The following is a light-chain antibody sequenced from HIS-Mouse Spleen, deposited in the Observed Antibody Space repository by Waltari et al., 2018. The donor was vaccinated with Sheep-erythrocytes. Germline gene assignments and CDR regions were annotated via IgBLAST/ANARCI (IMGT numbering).Light chain of an antibody. J-gene: IGLJ1*01. V-gene: IGLV2-11*01. CDR3: CSYAGSYNHV. CDR1: SSDVGGSNY. CDR2: DVS. Sequence: QSALTQPRSVSGSPGQSVTISCTGTSSDVGGSNYGSWYQQHPGKAPTLIIYDVSKPPSGVPDRFSGSKSGNTASLTISGLQAEDEADYYCCSYAGSYNHVFATGTKVTVL.